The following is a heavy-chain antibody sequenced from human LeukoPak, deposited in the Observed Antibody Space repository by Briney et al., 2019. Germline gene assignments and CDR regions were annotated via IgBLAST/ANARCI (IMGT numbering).Heavy chain of an antibody. CDR1: GGTFSSYT. CDR3: ARDQVDSRAPWFDP. J-gene: IGHJ5*02. Sequence: SVKVSCKASGGTFSSYTISWVRQAPGRGLEWMGRIIPILGIAIYAQKFQGRVTITADKSTSTAYMELSSLRSEDTAVYYCARDQVDSRAPWFDPWGQGTLVTVSS. CDR2: IIPILGIA. D-gene: IGHD3-22*01. V-gene: IGHV1-69*04.